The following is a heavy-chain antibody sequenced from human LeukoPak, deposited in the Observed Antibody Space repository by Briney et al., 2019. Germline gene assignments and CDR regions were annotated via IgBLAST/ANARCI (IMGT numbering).Heavy chain of an antibody. D-gene: IGHD5-12*01. V-gene: IGHV4-4*07. Sequence: PSGTQFLTCTVAGGSISSYYWSWIRQPAGKGLEWFGRIYTSGSTNYNPSLKIRVSMSVDTSKNHFSLKLISVTAADTAVYYRARDTPLRGYSGYDWPYYYYYYMDVWGKGTTVTVSS. CDR3: ARDTPLRGYSGYDWPYYYYYYMDV. CDR1: GGSISSYY. CDR2: IYTSGST. J-gene: IGHJ6*03.